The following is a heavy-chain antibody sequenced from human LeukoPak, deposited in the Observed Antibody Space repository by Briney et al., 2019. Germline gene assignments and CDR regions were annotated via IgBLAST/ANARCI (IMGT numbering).Heavy chain of an antibody. J-gene: IGHJ6*02. CDR2: IGFDGSNK. CDR3: ARDLNGSGRGGDYYYYGMDV. D-gene: IGHD3-10*01. Sequence: GGSLRLSCAASGFTVSSNYMSWVRQAPGKGLEWGAVIGFDGSNKYYADSVKGRFTISRDNSKNTLYLQMNSLRAEDTAVYYCARDLNGSGRGGDYYYYGMDVWGQGTTVTVSS. CDR1: GFTVSSNY. V-gene: IGHV3-33*08.